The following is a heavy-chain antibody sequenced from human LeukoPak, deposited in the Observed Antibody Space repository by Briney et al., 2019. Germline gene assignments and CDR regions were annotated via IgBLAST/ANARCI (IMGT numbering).Heavy chain of an antibody. CDR2: ISDDGRSK. J-gene: IGHJ4*02. CDR1: GFSFISYG. CDR3: AKRPSDYGDYVSYFDY. D-gene: IGHD4-17*01. Sequence: GSLRLSCAASGFSFISYGTHWVRQAPGKGLEWVGVISDDGRSKDYADSVKGRFTISRDNSKDTLYLQMNSLRDEDTAVYYCAKRPSDYGDYVSYFDYWGQGTLVTVSS. V-gene: IGHV3-30*18.